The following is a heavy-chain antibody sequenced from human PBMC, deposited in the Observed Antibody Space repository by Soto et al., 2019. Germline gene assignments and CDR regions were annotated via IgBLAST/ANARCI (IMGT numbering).Heavy chain of an antibody. V-gene: IGHV1-46*01. J-gene: IGHJ4*02. CDR2: INPSSGST. Sequence: QVQLVESGAEVKKPGASVKVSCKASGYPFTSYYVHWVRQAPGQGLEWMGFINPSSGSTSYAQKFQGRVTMTRDTSTSTGYMEVSSLRSEHTAVYYCAREMYTTRGSPFDYWGQRTLVTVSS. D-gene: IGHD3-16*01. CDR3: AREMYTTRGSPFDY. CDR1: GYPFTSYY.